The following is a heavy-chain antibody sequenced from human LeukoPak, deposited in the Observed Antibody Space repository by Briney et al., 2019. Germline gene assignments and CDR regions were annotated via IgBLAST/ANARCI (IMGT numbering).Heavy chain of an antibody. CDR3: AKEGGYCSSTSCSYFDY. CDR2: TWYGGSNK. D-gene: IGHD2-2*01. Sequence: AGGSLRLSCAASGFTFSSYGMHWVRQAPGKGLEWVAVTWYGGSNKYYADSVKGRFTISRDNSKNTLYLQMNSLRAEDTAVYYCAKEGGYCSSTSCSYFDYWGQGTLVTVSS. J-gene: IGHJ4*02. V-gene: IGHV3-30*02. CDR1: GFTFSSYG.